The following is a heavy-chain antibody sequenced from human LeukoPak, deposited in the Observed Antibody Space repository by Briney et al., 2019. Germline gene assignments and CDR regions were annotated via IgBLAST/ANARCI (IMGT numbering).Heavy chain of an antibody. CDR2: ISSSSSTI. J-gene: IGHJ4*02. CDR3: AREWSSSHY. V-gene: IGHV3-48*01. Sequence: GGSLRLSCAASGFTFSSYSMNWVRQAPGKGLEWVSYISSSSSTIYYAESVKGRFTISRDNAKNSLYLQMNSLRAEDTAVYYCAREWSSSHYWGQGTLVTVSS. D-gene: IGHD6-13*01. CDR1: GFTFSSYS.